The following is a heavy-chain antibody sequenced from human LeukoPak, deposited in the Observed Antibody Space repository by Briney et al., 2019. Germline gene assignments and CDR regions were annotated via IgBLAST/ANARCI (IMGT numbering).Heavy chain of an antibody. V-gene: IGHV3-30*02. Sequence: GGSLRLSCAASGFTFSSYGMHWVRQAPGKGLEWVAFIRYDGSNKYYADSVKGRFTISRDNSKNTLCLQMNSLRAEDTAVYYCAKERDTAMVTIDYWAREPWSPSPQ. D-gene: IGHD5-18*01. CDR3: AKERDTAMVTIDY. CDR2: IRYDGSNK. CDR1: GFTFSSYG. J-gene: IGHJ4*02.